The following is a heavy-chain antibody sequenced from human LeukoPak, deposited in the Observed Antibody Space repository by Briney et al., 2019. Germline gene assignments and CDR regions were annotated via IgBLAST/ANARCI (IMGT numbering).Heavy chain of an antibody. CDR3: ARAVGVTAIHNAFDI. CDR1: GFTVNRNY. CDR2: IFSCGGA. V-gene: IGHV3-66*03. J-gene: IGHJ3*02. Sequence: GGSVRLSCAACGFTVNRNYMRCVPKATGKALEGVSDIFSCGGAGYAYSVKGRFTFSRDNYKTTLYLQMNSLRAEDAAVYYCARAVGVTAIHNAFDIWGQGTMVTVSS. D-gene: IGHD2-21*02.